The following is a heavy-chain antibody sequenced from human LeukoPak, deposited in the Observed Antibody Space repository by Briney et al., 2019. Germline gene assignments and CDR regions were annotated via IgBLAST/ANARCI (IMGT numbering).Heavy chain of an antibody. CDR2: IYSGGST. Sequence: GGSLRLSFAASWFTGSSNYMRGGRQAPGKGLEWVSVIYSGGSTYYADSVKGRFTISRDNSKNTLYLQMNSLRAEDTAVYYCAAFSAWGQGTLVTVSS. V-gene: IGHV3-53*01. J-gene: IGHJ4*02. CDR1: WFTGSSNY. D-gene: IGHD2/OR15-2a*01. CDR3: AAFSA.